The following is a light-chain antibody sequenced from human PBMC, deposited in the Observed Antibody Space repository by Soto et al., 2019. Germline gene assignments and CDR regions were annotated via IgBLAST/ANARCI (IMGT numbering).Light chain of an antibody. Sequence: EIQMTQSPSSLSTSVGDRVTITCRASQSISTFLNWYQQKPGKAPKLLISTASSLQSGVPSTFSGSGSGTDFTLTIRSLQPEDFATYYCQQSYSRPLTFGPGTKVDI. J-gene: IGKJ3*01. V-gene: IGKV1-39*01. CDR2: TAS. CDR1: QSISTF. CDR3: QQSYSRPLT.